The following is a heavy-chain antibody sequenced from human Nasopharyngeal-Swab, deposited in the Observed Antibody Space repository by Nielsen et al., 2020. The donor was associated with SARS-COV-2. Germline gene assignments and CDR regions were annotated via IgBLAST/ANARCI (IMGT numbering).Heavy chain of an antibody. D-gene: IGHD6-13*01. CDR1: GYNFATSW. CDR3: ARLSFRLSSISSWYSYYFDY. CDR2: IYPGDSDT. J-gene: IGHJ4*02. Sequence: GESMKISCKGSGYNFATSWIGWVRQMPGKGLEWMGIIYPGDSDTRYSPSFQGQVTISADKSISTAYLQWSSLKASDTAMYYCARLSFRLSSISSWYSYYFDYWGQGTLVTVSS. V-gene: IGHV5-51*01.